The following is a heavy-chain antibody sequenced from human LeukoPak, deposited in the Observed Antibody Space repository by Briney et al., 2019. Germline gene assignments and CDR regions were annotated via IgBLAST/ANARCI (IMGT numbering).Heavy chain of an antibody. Sequence: GGSLRLSCAASGFTFSSYSMNWVRQAPGKGLEWVSAISGSSTYIYYAESVKGRFTISRDNAKSSLYLQMNSLRAEDTAIYYCVKGAWGSVFDYWGQGTLVTVSS. CDR2: ISGSSTYI. V-gene: IGHV3-21*04. J-gene: IGHJ4*01. CDR3: VKGAWGSVFDY. CDR1: GFTFSSYS. D-gene: IGHD7-27*01.